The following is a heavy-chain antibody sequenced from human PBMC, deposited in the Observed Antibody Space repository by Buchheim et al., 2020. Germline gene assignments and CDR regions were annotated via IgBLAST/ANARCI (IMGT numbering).Heavy chain of an antibody. CDR3: AKADDCSGGSCYCFDY. D-gene: IGHD2-15*01. V-gene: IGHV3-30-3*01. Sequence: VQLMESGGGVVQPGKSLRLSCAASGFTSSRYPMHWVRQTPGKGLEWLAGISDDGTNTYYADSARGRFTISRRKNKLFLQMNSLRADDTALYYCAKADDCSGGSCYCFDYWGQGTL. J-gene: IGHJ4*02. CDR2: ISDDGTNT. CDR1: GFTSSRYP.